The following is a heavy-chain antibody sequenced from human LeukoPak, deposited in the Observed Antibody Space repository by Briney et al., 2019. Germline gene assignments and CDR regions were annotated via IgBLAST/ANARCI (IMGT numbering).Heavy chain of an antibody. CDR3: ARELELRY. CDR2: MNQRGSM. Sequence: SETLSLTCTVSGGSISSSSYYWGWIRQPPGKGLEWIGEMNQRGSMNYNPSLKSRVTISVDRSKNHFSLKLSSVTAADTAVYYCARELELRYWGQGTLVPVSS. V-gene: IGHV4-39*02. J-gene: IGHJ4*02. CDR1: GGSISSSSYY. D-gene: IGHD1-7*01.